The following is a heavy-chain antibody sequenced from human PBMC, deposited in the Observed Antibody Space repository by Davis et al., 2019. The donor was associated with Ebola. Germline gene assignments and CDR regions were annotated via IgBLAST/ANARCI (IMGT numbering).Heavy chain of an antibody. D-gene: IGHD3-22*01. Sequence: GESLKISCEASGFIFSSYVMSWVRRAPGKGLEWVSTLGLSADTNYADSVKGRFTISRDNAENSLHLQMNSLRADDTAVYYCARGVDDGSGYYARESWYFDLWGRGTLVTVSS. V-gene: IGHV3-21*06. J-gene: IGHJ2*01. CDR2: LGLSADT. CDR3: ARGVDDGSGYYARESWYFDL. CDR1: GFIFSSYV.